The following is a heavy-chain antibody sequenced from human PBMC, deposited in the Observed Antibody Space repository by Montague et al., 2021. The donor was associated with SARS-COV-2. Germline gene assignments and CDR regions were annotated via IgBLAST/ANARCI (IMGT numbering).Heavy chain of an antibody. Sequence: YYNPSLKSRVAISVDPSKNQFSLELSSVTSADTAVYYCARDTGISGAFDIWGQGKMVTVS. CDR3: ARDTGISGAFDI. V-gene: IGHV4-31*02. J-gene: IGHJ3*02. D-gene: IGHD2-15*01.